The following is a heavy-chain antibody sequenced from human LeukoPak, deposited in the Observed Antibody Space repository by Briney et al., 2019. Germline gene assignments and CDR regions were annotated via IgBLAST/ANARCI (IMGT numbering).Heavy chain of an antibody. CDR2: INSDGSST. V-gene: IGHV3-74*01. CDR3: AREAYFDY. CDR1: GFTFSSYW. Sequence: GGSLRLSCAASGFTFSSYWMHWVRQAPGKGLVRVSRINSDGSSTSYADSVKGRFTISRDNAKNTLYLQMNSLRAEDTAVYYCAREAYFDYWGQGTLVTVSS. J-gene: IGHJ4*02.